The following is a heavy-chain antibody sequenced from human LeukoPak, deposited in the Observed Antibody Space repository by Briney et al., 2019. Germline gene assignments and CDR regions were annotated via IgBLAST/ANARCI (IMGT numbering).Heavy chain of an antibody. CDR1: GFTSSGSA. J-gene: IGHJ5*02. CDR2: IRSKANSYAT. V-gene: IGHV3-73*01. Sequence: GGSLRLSCAASGFTSSGSAMHWVRQASGKGLEWVGRIRSKANSYATAYAASVKGRFTISRDDSKNTAYLQMNSLKTEDTSVYYCTSGYLVVSRNWFDPWGQGTLVTVSS. D-gene: IGHD5-12*01. CDR3: TSGYLVVSRNWFDP.